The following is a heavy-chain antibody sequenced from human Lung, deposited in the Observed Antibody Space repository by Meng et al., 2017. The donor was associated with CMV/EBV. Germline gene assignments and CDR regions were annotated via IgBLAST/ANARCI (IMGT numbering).Heavy chain of an antibody. CDR3: ARASYGSGSPLGESWFDP. CDR2: IHSSGST. J-gene: IGHJ5*02. D-gene: IGHD3-10*01. CDR1: GGSISSGGYY. Sequence: GRPEESCPGLVKASQTLSLTCTVAGGSISSGGYYWGWIRQHPGKGLGWIGYIHSSGSTYYNPSLRSRLTISVDTSKNQFSLKLSSVTAADTAVYYCARASYGSGSPLGESWFDPWGQGTLVTVSS. V-gene: IGHV4-31*03.